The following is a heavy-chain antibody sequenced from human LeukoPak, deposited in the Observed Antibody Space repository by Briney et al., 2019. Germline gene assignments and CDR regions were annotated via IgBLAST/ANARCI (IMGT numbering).Heavy chain of an antibody. Sequence: SETLSLTXTVSGGSISSSSYYWGWIRQPPGQGLEWIGSIYYSGSAYYNPSLKSRVTISVDTSNNQFSLKLSSVTAADMAVYFCARQTIRYFDYWGQGTLVTVSS. J-gene: IGHJ4*02. CDR2: IYYSGSA. D-gene: IGHD1-14*01. CDR3: ARQTIRYFDY. V-gene: IGHV4-39*01. CDR1: GGSISSSSYY.